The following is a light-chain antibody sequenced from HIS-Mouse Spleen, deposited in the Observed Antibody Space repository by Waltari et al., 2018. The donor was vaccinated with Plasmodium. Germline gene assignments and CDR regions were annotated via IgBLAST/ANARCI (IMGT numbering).Light chain of an antibody. V-gene: IGLV2-11*01. Sequence: QSALTQPRSVSGPPGQSVTISCTGTSSDVGGYHYVPWYQQHPGKAPKLMIYDVSKRPSGVPDRFSGSKSGNTASLTISGLQAEDEADYYCCSYAGSYTYVFGTGTKVTVL. CDR3: CSYAGSYTYV. CDR2: DVS. CDR1: SSDVGGYHY. J-gene: IGLJ1*01.